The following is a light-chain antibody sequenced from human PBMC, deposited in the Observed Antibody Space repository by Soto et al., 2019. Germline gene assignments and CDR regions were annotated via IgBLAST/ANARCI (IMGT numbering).Light chain of an antibody. CDR3: LQDHSYPRT. V-gene: IGKV1-6*01. CDR2: AAS. Sequence: ALEMTQSPASLSVSVGDRVTITCRASQGIRHDLGWYQQKPGKAPELLIYAASILQTGVPSRFSGSGSGTDFTLTITSLQPEDFAIYYCLQDHSYPRTFGGGTKVEIK. J-gene: IGKJ4*01. CDR1: QGIRHD.